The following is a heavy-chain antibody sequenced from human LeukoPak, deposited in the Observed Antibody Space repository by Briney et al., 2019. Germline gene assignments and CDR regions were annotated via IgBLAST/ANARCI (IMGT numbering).Heavy chain of an antibody. CDR3: ARDRIVVVPAAMPLNWFDP. CDR2: ISSSISYI. Sequence: TSGGSLRLSGAASGFTFSTYSMNWVRQAPGKGLEWGSSISSSISYIYYADSVKGRFTISRENAKNSLYLQMNSLRAEDTAVYYCARDRIVVVPAAMPLNWFDPWGQGTLVTVSS. V-gene: IGHV3-21*01. J-gene: IGHJ5*02. D-gene: IGHD2-2*01. CDR1: GFTFSTYS.